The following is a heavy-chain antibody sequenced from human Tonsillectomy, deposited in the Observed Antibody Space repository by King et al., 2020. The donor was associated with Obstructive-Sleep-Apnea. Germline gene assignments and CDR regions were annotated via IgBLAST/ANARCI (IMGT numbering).Heavy chain of an antibody. V-gene: IGHV1-69*01. CDR3: ARAGTVTHNHHFGMDV. CDR1: GGSLSNYA. D-gene: IGHD4-17*01. Sequence: QVQLVQSGAEVKKPGSAVKVSCKASGGSLSNYAVSWVRQAPGQGLEWMGGIIPLFGIANYAQSFQDRVTITADESTSTAYLELSSLRSGDTAIYYCARAGTVTHNHHFGMDVWGQGTTVTVS. CDR2: IIPLFGIA. J-gene: IGHJ6*02.